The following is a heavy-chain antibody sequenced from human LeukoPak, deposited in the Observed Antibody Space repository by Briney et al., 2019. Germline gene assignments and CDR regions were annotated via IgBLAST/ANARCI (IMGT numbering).Heavy chain of an antibody. CDR1: GFTFSSYI. D-gene: IGHD6-13*01. J-gene: IGHJ4*02. CDR3: ARGWAVAAAGTADFDY. CDR2: ISGSGGTT. V-gene: IGHV3-48*02. Sequence: GGSLRLSCAASGFTFSSYIMTWFRQAPAKGLEWVSSISGSGGTTYYADSVKGRFTISRDNAENSLYLQMNSLRDEDTAVYYCARGWAVAAAGTADFDYWGQGTLVTVSS.